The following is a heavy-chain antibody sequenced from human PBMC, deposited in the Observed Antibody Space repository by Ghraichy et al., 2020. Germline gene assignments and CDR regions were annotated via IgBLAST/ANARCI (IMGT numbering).Heavy chain of an antibody. D-gene: IGHD2-21*01. J-gene: IGHJ6*02. Sequence: SETLSLTCAVYGGSFSGYYWSWIRQPPGKGLEWIGEINHSGSTNYNPSLKSRVTISVDTSKNQFSLKLSSVTAADTAVYYCAREMVTYWSMGYGMDVWGQGTTVTVSS. CDR1: GGSFSGYY. CDR2: INHSGST. CDR3: AREMVTYWSMGYGMDV. V-gene: IGHV4-34*01.